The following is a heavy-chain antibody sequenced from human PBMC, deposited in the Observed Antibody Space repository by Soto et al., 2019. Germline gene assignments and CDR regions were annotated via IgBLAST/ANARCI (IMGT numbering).Heavy chain of an antibody. J-gene: IGHJ6*02. CDR1: GYTFTSYD. Sequence: SVKVSCKASGYTFTSYDINWVRQATGQGLEWMGWMNPNSGNTGYAQKCQGRVTMTRNTSISTAYMELSSLRSEDTAVYYCARGPGPEDFWSGFSPKYGMDVWGQGTTVTVSS. D-gene: IGHD3-3*01. V-gene: IGHV1-8*01. CDR2: MNPNSGNT. CDR3: ARGPGPEDFWSGFSPKYGMDV.